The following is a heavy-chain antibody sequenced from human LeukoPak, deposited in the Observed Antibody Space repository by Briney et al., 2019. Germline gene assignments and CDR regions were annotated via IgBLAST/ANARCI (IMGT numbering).Heavy chain of an antibody. CDR2: IYTSGST. D-gene: IGHD6-13*01. J-gene: IGHJ4*02. V-gene: IGHV4-4*07. CDR3: ARTTIAAAGDGKDYFDY. CDR1: GGSISSYY. Sequence: SETLSLTCTVSGGSISSYYWSWIRQPAGKGLEWIGRIYTSGSTNYNPSLKSRVTMSVDTSKNQFSLKLSSVTAADTAVYYCARTTIAAAGDGKDYFDYWGQGTLVTVSS.